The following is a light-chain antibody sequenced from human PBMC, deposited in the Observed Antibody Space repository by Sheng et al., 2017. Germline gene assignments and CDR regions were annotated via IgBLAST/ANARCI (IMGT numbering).Light chain of an antibody. CDR1: QSVSVY. CDR3: QQYYNWPPYT. V-gene: IGKV3-15*01. CDR2: GAS. J-gene: IGKJ2*01. Sequence: EIVLTQSPATLSLSPGERATLSCRASQSVSVYVAWFQQKPGQAPRLLIHGASTRATGIPARFSGSGSGTEFTLTISSLQSEDSAVYYCQQYYNWPPYTFGQGTKLEIK.